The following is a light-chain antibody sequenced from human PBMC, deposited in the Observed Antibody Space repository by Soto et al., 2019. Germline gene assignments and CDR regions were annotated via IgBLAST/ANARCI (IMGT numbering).Light chain of an antibody. CDR1: QSISSW. Sequence: DIQMTQSPSTLSASVGDRVTITCRASQSISSWLAWYQQEPGKAPKLLIYDASSLESGVPSRFSGSGSGTEFTLTISSLQPDYFATYYCQQYNAPATFGHGTKVEIK. J-gene: IGKJ1*01. V-gene: IGKV1-5*01. CDR2: DAS. CDR3: QQYNAPAT.